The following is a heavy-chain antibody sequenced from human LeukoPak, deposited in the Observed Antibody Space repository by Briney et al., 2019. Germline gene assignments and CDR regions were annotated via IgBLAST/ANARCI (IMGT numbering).Heavy chain of an antibody. CDR2: INQDGTEK. J-gene: IGHJ4*02. D-gene: IGHD3-10*01. Sequence: PGGSLRLSCAASGFTFTTDWMSWVRQAPGKWLEWVANINQDGTEKYYVDSVKGRFTISRDNAKNSLYLQMNSLRVEDTAVYYCAKVAKYYYGSETYYFFEHWGQGTPVTASS. CDR3: AKVAKYYYGSETYYFFEH. CDR1: GFTFTTDW. V-gene: IGHV3-7*01.